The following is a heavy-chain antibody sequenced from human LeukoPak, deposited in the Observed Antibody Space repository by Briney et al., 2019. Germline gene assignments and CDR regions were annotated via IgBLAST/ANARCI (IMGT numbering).Heavy chain of an antibody. CDR1: GFTFTSHW. V-gene: IGHV3-7*01. CDR3: ARDATYCTNGVCYTRFDY. D-gene: IGHD2-8*01. J-gene: IGHJ4*02. Sequence: PGGSLRLSCAASGFTFTSHWMSWVRQAPGKGLEWVARMNLDGSEKYYVDSVKGRFTISRDNAKTSLYLEMNSLRAEDTAEYYCARDATYCTNGVCYTRFDYWGQGTLVTVSS. CDR2: MNLDGSEK.